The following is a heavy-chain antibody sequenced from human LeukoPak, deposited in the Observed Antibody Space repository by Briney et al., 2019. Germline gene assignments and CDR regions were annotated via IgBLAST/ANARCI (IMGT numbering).Heavy chain of an antibody. CDR2: IYYSGST. J-gene: IGHJ4*02. D-gene: IGHD4-17*01. CDR1: GGSISTSSSY. Sequence: SETLSLTCTVSGGSISTSSSYWGWIRQPPGKGLEWIGNIYYSGSTYYNPSLKSRVTIFIDTSQNQFSLRLSSVTAEDTAVYYCARHRGRGDLEYFDTWGQGTLFTVSS. CDR3: ARHRGRGDLEYFDT. V-gene: IGHV4-39*01.